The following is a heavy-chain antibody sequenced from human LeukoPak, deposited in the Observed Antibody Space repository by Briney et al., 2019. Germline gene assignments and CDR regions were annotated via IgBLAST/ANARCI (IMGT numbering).Heavy chain of an antibody. V-gene: IGHV4-59*01. CDR3: ARAAWGYSGYEYRYYYYYMDV. CDR2: IYYSGST. Sequence: SETLSLTCTVSGGSISSYYWSWIRQPPGKGLEWIGYIYYSGSTNYNPSLKSRVTISVDTSKNQFSLKLSSVTAADTAVYYCARAAWGYSGYEYRYYYYYMDVWGKGTTVTVSS. J-gene: IGHJ6*03. D-gene: IGHD5-12*01. CDR1: GGSISSYY.